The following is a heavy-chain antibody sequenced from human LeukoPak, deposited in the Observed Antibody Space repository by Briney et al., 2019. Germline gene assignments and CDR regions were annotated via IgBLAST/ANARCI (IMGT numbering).Heavy chain of an antibody. CDR2: INPSGGSR. D-gene: IGHD3-22*01. CDR1: GYTFTTYY. J-gene: IGHJ4*02. CDR3: ARDLGVYDSSGYYYRGLDY. V-gene: IGHV1-46*01. Sequence: ASLKGDCKASGYTFTTYYIQWVRQAPRKRLKWMGIINPSGGSRSYAQKFQGRVTMTRDTSTSTVYMELSSLRSEDTAMYYCARDLGVYDSSGYYYRGLDYWGQGTLVTVSS.